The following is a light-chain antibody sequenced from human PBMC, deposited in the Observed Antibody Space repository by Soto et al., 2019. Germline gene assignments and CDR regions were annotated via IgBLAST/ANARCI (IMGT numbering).Light chain of an antibody. Sequence: EIVLTQSPCTLSSSPGERATLSCRASQSVSTTSLAWYRQKPGQAPRLLIYGASSRATGIPDRFSGSGSGTDFTLTISRLEAEDFAVYYCQQYGSSPEWTFGQGTKVDI. J-gene: IGKJ1*01. CDR2: GAS. CDR3: QQYGSSPEWT. CDR1: QSVSTTS. V-gene: IGKV3-20*01.